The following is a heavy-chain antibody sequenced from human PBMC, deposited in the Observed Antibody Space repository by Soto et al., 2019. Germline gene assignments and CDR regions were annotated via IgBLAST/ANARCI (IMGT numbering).Heavy chain of an antibody. CDR1: GDSVSSNSAA. Sequence: PSQTLSLTCAISGDSVSSNSAAWNWIRQSPSRGLEWLGRTYYRSKWYNDYAVSVKSRITINPDTSKNQFSLQLNSVTPEDTAVYYCARAGGSSGWYSDNWFDPWGHGSLVTVSS. CDR2: TYYRSKWYN. CDR3: ARAGGSSGWYSDNWFDP. D-gene: IGHD6-19*01. J-gene: IGHJ5*02. V-gene: IGHV6-1*01.